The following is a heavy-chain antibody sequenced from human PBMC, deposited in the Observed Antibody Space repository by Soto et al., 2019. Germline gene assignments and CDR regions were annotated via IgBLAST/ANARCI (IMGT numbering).Heavy chain of an antibody. CDR1: GYSFITYW. J-gene: IGHJ4*02. Sequence: PGEALKISCKGSGYSFITYWIGWVRQMPGKGLEWMGIIYPGDSDTRYSPSFQGQVTISADKSISTAYLQWSSLKASDTAMYYCARHSAYGGNSPFDYWGQGTLVTVSS. V-gene: IGHV5-51*01. D-gene: IGHD4-17*01. CDR3: ARHSAYGGNSPFDY. CDR2: IYPGDSDT.